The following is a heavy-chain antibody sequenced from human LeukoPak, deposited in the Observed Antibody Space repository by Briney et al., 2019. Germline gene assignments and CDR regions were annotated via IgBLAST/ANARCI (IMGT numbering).Heavy chain of an antibody. CDR1: GFTFSAYA. V-gene: IGHV3-64D*06. CDR3: VKDGAIDVVRGVISPFDY. J-gene: IGHJ4*02. CDR2: IGSDNKP. Sequence: GGSLRLSCEASGFTFSAYAMTWVRQAPGKGLEWVSSIGSDNKPHYSDSVKGRFTISRDNSKNTLYLQMSSLRAEDTAVYYCVKDGAIDVVRGVISPFDYWGQGTLVTVSS. D-gene: IGHD3-10*01.